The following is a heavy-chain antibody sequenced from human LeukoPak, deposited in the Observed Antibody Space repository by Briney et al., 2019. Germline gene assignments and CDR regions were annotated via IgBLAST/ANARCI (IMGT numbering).Heavy chain of an antibody. Sequence: ASVKVSCKASGYTFTSYDINWVRQATGQGLEWMGWMNPNSGNTGYAQKFQGRVTMTRNTSISTAYMELSSLRSEDTAVYYCARGQSPPRRRGYNWFDPWGQGTLVTVSS. J-gene: IGHJ5*02. V-gene: IGHV1-8*01. CDR1: GYTFTSYD. CDR2: MNPNSGNT. CDR3: ARGQSPPRRRGYNWFDP. D-gene: IGHD1-1*01.